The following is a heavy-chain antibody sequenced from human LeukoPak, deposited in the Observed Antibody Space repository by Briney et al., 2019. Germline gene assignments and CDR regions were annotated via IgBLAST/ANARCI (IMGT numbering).Heavy chain of an antibody. CDR2: INPNSGGT. V-gene: IGHV1-2*02. J-gene: IGHJ4*02. D-gene: IGHD6-19*01. Sequence: EASVKVSCKASGYTFTGYYMHWVRQAPGQGLEWMGWINPNSGGTNYAQKFQGRVTMTRDTSISTAYMELSRLRSDDTAVYYCARDRYSSGRRGYDYWGQGTLVTVSS. CDR1: GYTFTGYY. CDR3: ARDRYSSGRRGYDY.